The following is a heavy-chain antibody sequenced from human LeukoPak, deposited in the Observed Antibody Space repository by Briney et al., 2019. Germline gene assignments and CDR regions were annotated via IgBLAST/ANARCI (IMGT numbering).Heavy chain of an antibody. Sequence: ASVKVSCKASGYTFSSYGISWVRQAPGQGLEWMGWISGYNGNTNYAQNLQGRVTVTTDTSTSTAYMELRSLRSDDTAVYYCARDANYYDSRDYWGQGTLVTVSS. D-gene: IGHD3-22*01. CDR2: ISGYNGNT. CDR1: GYTFSSYG. J-gene: IGHJ4*02. V-gene: IGHV1-18*01. CDR3: ARDANYYDSRDY.